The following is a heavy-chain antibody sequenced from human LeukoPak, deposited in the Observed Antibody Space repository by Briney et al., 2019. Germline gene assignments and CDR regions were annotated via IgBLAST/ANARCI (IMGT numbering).Heavy chain of an antibody. CDR2: MNPNSGNT. CDR3: ARASSAEMDYYYYYMDV. J-gene: IGHJ6*03. Sequence: ASVKVSCKASGYTFTSYDINWVRQATGQGLEWMGWMNPNSGNTGYAQKFQGRVTMTRNTSISTAYMELSSLRSEDTAVYCCARASSAEMDYYYYYMDVWGKGTTVTVSS. CDR1: GYTFTSYD. D-gene: IGHD3-22*01. V-gene: IGHV1-8*01.